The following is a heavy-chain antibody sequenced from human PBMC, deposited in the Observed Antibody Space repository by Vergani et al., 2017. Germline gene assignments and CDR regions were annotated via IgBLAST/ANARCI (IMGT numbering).Heavy chain of an antibody. CDR1: GYTLTELS. D-gene: IGHD3-9*01. V-gene: IGHV1-69*13. Sequence: QVQLVQSGAEVKKPGASVKVSCKVSGYTLTELSMHWVRQAPGQGLEWMGGIIPIFGTANYAQKFQGRVTITADESTSTAYMELSSLRSEDTAVYYCARDAPDYDIPFDYWGQGTLVTVSS. J-gene: IGHJ4*02. CDR2: IIPIFGTA. CDR3: ARDAPDYDIPFDY.